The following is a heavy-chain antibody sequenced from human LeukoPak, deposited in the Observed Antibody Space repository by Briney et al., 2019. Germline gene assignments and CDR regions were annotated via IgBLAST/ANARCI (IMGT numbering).Heavy chain of an antibody. CDR3: GKAAAGSQHSYYYYYYLDV. CDR1: GYTFTGYY. D-gene: IGHD6-13*01. CDR2: INPNSGGT. J-gene: IGHJ6*03. Sequence: GASVKVSCKASGYTFTGYYMHWVRQAPGQGLEWMGWINPNSGGTNYAQKFQGRVTMTRDTAISTAYMELSRLRSDDTAVYYCGKAAAGSQHSYYYYYYLDVWGTGTTVTISS. V-gene: IGHV1-2*02.